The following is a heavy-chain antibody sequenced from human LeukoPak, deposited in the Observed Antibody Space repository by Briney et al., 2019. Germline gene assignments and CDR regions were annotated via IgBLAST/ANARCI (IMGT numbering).Heavy chain of an antibody. CDR2: IKSKTDGGTT. CDR3: TTTYRIAVAGTVDY. D-gene: IGHD6-19*01. CDR1: GFTFSNAW. V-gene: IGHV3-15*01. J-gene: IGHJ4*02. Sequence: GGSLRLSCAASGFTFSNAWMSWVRQAPGKGVEWVGRIKSKTDGGTTEYAAPVKGRFTISRDDSKNTLYLQMNSLKTEDTAVYYCTTTYRIAVAGTVDYWGQGTLVTVSS.